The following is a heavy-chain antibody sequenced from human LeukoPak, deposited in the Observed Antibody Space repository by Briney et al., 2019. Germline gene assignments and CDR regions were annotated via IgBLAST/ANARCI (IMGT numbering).Heavy chain of an antibody. D-gene: IGHD3-16*01. CDR3: ATQRGSYLWGTDFDY. J-gene: IGHJ4*02. V-gene: IGHV1-2*02. CDR2: INPNSGDT. Sequence: ASVTVSCQASGYTFTGYYMHWVRQAPAQGLEWMGWINPNSGDTKYSQKFQGRVTMTRDTSISTAYRELSRLRSDDTAVYYCATQRGSYLWGTDFDYWGQGTLVTVSS. CDR1: GYTFTGYY.